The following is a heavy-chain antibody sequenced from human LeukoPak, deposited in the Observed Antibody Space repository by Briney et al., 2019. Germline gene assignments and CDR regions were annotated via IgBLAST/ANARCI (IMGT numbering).Heavy chain of an antibody. V-gene: IGHV1-18*01. CDR2: ISAYNGNT. D-gene: IGHD3-22*01. Sequence: GASVKVSCKASGYTFISYGISWVRQAPGQGLEWMGWISAYNGNTNYAQKLQGRVTMTTDTSTSTAYMELRSLRSDDTAVYYCARGGLYYDSSGYYLDYWGQGTLVTVSS. CDR3: ARGGLYYDSSGYYLDY. J-gene: IGHJ4*02. CDR1: GYTFISYG.